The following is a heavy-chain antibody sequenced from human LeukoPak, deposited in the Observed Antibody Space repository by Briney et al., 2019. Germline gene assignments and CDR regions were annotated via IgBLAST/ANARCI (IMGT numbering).Heavy chain of an antibody. D-gene: IGHD6-19*01. V-gene: IGHV4-59*01. J-gene: IGHJ4*02. CDR1: GGSISSYN. CDR3: ARGASGRYWLDY. CDR2: IYYTGST. Sequence: SETLSLTCTVSGGSISSYNWNWIRQSPGKGLEWIGNIYYTGSTNYNPSFKGRVTISVDTSKNQFSLRLTSVTAADTAVFYCARGASGRYWLDYWGRGTLVTVSS.